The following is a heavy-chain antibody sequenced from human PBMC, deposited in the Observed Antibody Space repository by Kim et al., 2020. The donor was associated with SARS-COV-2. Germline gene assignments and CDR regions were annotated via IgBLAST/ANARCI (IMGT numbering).Heavy chain of an antibody. CDR2: FDPEDGET. CDR1: GYTLTELS. D-gene: IGHD6-6*01. V-gene: IGHV1-24*01. Sequence: ASVKVSCKVSGYTLTELSMHWVRQAPGKGLEWMGGFDPEDGETIYAQKFQGRVTMTEDTSTDTAYMELSSLRSEDTAVYYCATVHPGSSSRDFDYWGQGTLVTVSS. CDR3: ATVHPGSSSRDFDY. J-gene: IGHJ4*02.